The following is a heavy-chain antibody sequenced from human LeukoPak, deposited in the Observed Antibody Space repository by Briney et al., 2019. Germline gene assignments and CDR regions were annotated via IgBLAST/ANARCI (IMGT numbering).Heavy chain of an antibody. V-gene: IGHV4-34*12. Sequence: SETLSLTCAVYGESFNDYYWTWIRQPPGKGLEWIGEIIHGGNSYYNPSLKSRVTISVDTSKNQFSLKLSSVTAADTAVYYCARDGPAYDYVWGSYRKYSDYWGQGTLVTVSS. D-gene: IGHD3-16*02. CDR2: IIHGGNS. CDR3: ARDGPAYDYVWGSYRKYSDY. CDR1: GESFNDYY. J-gene: IGHJ4*02.